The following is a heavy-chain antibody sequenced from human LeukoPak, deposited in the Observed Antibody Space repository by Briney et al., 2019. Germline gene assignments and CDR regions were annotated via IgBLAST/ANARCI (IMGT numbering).Heavy chain of an antibody. Sequence: GGSLRLSCGASGFTFSSYGMHWVRQAPGKGLEWVAFIRYDGSNKYYADSVKGRFTISRDNAKNSLYLQMNSLRAEDTAVYYCARDLRSSGYYAFDYWGQGILVTVSS. CDR2: IRYDGSNK. J-gene: IGHJ4*02. V-gene: IGHV3-30*02. CDR1: GFTFSSYG. D-gene: IGHD3-22*01. CDR3: ARDLRSSGYYAFDY.